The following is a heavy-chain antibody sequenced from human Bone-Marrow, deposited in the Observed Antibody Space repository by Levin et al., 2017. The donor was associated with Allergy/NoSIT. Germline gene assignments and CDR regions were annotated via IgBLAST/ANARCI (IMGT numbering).Heavy chain of an antibody. CDR2: IVPMFGTA. Sequence: AASVKVSCKASGGTFRSYAITWVRQAPGLGLEWMGGIVPMFGTANYAQKFQARVTITADESTSTAYMELSSLTSEDTAVYYCAREGSDTAGYYAFWGQGTRVTVSS. CDR1: GGTFRSYA. D-gene: IGHD3-22*01. V-gene: IGHV1-69*13. J-gene: IGHJ4*02. CDR3: AREGSDTAGYYAF.